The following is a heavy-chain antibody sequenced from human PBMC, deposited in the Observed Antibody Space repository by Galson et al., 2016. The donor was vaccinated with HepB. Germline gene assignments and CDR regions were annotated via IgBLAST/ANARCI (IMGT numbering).Heavy chain of an antibody. CDR1: GYTFTYYG. Sequence: SVKVSCKASGYTFTYYGISWVRQAPGQGLEWMGWISAHNGNTNYGQNLQDRLTLTRDTSTNTAYMDLRSLRSDDTAMYFCARGPYSSSPLDYWGQGTMLIVSS. CDR3: ARGPYSSSPLDY. J-gene: IGHJ4*02. V-gene: IGHV1-18*01. CDR2: ISAHNGNT. D-gene: IGHD2-2*01.